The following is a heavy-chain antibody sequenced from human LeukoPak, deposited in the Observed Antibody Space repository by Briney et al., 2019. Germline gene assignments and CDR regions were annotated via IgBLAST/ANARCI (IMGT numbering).Heavy chain of an antibody. CDR2: ISYDGSNK. V-gene: IGHV3-30*18. J-gene: IGHJ4*02. CDR1: GFTFSSYG. D-gene: IGHD4-17*01. Sequence: PGRSLRLSCAASGFTFSSYGMHWVRQAPGKGLEWVAVISYDGSNKYYADSVKGRFTISRDNSKNTLYLQMNSLRAEDTAAYYCAKEISPYGDFDYWGQGTLVTVSS. CDR3: AKEISPYGDFDY.